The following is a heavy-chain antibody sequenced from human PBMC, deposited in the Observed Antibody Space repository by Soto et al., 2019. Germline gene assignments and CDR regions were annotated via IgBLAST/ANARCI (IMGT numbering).Heavy chain of an antibody. J-gene: IGHJ4*02. Sequence: QITLKESGPTLVKPTQTLTLTCTFSGFSFTTDGMGVGWIRQPPGKALEWLALIYWDDDKRFSPSLKSRLTITKDASRHQVVLTLTNMDPPDTAKYYCAHVYWAASGTRYDFDYWGQGTLVTVSS. CDR3: AHVYWAASGTRYDFDY. CDR1: GFSFTTDGMG. CDR2: IYWDDDK. V-gene: IGHV2-5*02. D-gene: IGHD1-7*01.